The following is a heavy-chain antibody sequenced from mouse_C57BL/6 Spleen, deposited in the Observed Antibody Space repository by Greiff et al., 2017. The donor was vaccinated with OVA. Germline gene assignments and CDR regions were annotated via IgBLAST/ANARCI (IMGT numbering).Heavy chain of an antibody. CDR2: IDPSDSYT. CDR1: GYTFTSYW. CDR3: ARSGGNYRYFDV. V-gene: IGHV1-69*01. J-gene: IGHJ1*03. D-gene: IGHD2-1*01. Sequence: QVQLQQPGAELVMPGASVKLSCKASGYTFTSYWMHWVKQRPGQGLEWIGEIDPSDSYTNYNQKFKGKSTLTVDKSSSTAYMQLSSLTSEDSAVYYCARSGGNYRYFDVLGTGTTVTVSS.